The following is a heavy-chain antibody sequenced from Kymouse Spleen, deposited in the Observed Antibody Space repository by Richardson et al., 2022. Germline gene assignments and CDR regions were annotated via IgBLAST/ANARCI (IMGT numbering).Heavy chain of an antibody. CDR3: AKDKGFGEFMPPYYYYYGMDV. J-gene: IGHJ6*02. CDR1: GFTFDDYA. Sequence: EVQLVESGGGLVQPGRSLRLSCAASGFTFDDYAMHWVRQAPGKGLEWVSGISWNSGSIGYADSVKGRFTISRDNAKNSLYLQMNSLRAEDTALYYCAKDKGFGEFMPPYYYYYGMDVWGQGTTVTVSS. CDR2: ISWNSGSI. D-gene: IGHD3-10*01. V-gene: IGHV3-9*01.